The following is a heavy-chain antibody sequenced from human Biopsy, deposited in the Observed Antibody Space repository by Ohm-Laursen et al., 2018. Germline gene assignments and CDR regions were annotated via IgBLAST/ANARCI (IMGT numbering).Heavy chain of an antibody. D-gene: IGHD4-23*01. CDR1: GFSFSDYH. V-gene: IGHV3-11*01. J-gene: IGHJ6*02. CDR3: ARDTRWSPYSMDV. CDR2: ISGGGTI. Sequence: SLRLSFAATGFSFSDYHHWWIRHAPRGGLGWVSFISGGGTIYYGDSMKGRVTISRDNAKNSLYLQMHSLRAEDTAVYYCARDTRWSPYSMDVWGQGTTVTVSS.